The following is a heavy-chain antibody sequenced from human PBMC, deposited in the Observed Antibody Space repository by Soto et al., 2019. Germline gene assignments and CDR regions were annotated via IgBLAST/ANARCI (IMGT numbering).Heavy chain of an antibody. D-gene: IGHD6-19*01. Sequence: GGSLRLSCEVSGFSFGSYAFHWVRQAPGKGLEWLSVISYHGREIYYADSVKDRVTISRDNFKETVYLQMNSLRSDDTALYYCARDPVAVTGSCGDCWGQGTMGTVAS. CDR1: GFSFGSYA. V-gene: IGHV3-30-3*01. CDR3: ARDPVAVTGSCGDC. J-gene: IGHJ4*01. CDR2: ISYHGREI.